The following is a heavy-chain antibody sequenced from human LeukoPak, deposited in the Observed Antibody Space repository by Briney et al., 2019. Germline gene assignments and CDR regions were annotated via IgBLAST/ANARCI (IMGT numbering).Heavy chain of an antibody. CDR3: ARRITMIPGDAFDI. Sequence: PSETLSLTCTVSGGSISSSSYYWVWIRQPPGKGLEWIGSIYYSGSTYYNPSLKSRVTISVDTSKNQFSLKLSSVTAADTAVYYCARRITMIPGDAFDIWGQGTMVTVSS. J-gene: IGHJ3*02. D-gene: IGHD3-22*01. V-gene: IGHV4-39*01. CDR2: IYYSGST. CDR1: GGSISSSSYY.